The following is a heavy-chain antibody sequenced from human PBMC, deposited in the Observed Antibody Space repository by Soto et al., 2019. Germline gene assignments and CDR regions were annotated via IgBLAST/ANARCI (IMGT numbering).Heavy chain of an antibody. CDR1: KFTFTSYA. CDR2: ISGSGGST. J-gene: IGHJ6*02. V-gene: IGHV3-23*01. Sequence: EVQLLESGGGLVQPGGSLRLSCAASKFTFTSYAMSWVRQAPGKGLECVSVISGSGGSTYYADSVKGRFTISRDNSKHTLYLQMISLRAEDTAVYYCAKGRGSYYYYGMDVWGQGTTVTVSS. CDR3: AKGRGSYYYYGMDV.